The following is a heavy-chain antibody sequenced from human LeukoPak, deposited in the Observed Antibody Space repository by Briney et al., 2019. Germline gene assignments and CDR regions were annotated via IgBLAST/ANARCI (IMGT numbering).Heavy chain of an antibody. CDR1: GFTFTSYY. Sequence: GASVKVSCKPSGFTFTSYYMHWVRQAPGQGLEWMGIINPSGSSTSCAQKFQDRVTMTRDTSTSTVYMELSSLRSEDTAVYYCARDAGNSGYGCDPWGQGTLVTVSS. CDR3: ARDAGNSGYGCDP. V-gene: IGHV1-46*01. CDR2: INPSGSST. D-gene: IGHD5-12*01. J-gene: IGHJ5*02.